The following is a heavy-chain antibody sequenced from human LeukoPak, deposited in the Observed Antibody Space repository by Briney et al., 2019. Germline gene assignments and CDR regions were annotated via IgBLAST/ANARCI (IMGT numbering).Heavy chain of an antibody. CDR2: IKQDGSEK. V-gene: IGHV3-7*01. J-gene: IGHJ3*02. Sequence: QTGGSLRLSCAASGFTFSSYWMSWVRQAPGKGLEWVANIKQDGSEKYYVDSVKGRLTISRDNAKNSLYLQMNSLRAEDTAVYYCARENYDFWSGYYTLLFDIWGQGTMVTVSS. CDR3: ARENYDFWSGYYTLLFDI. CDR1: GFTFSSYW. D-gene: IGHD3-3*01.